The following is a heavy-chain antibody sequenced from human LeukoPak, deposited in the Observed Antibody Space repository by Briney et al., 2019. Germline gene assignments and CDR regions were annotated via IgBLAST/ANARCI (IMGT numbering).Heavy chain of an antibody. CDR2: ISGSGDNT. Sequence: GGSLRLSCAASEFTFSDYSINWVRQAPGKGLEWVSDISGSGDNTHYADFVKGRFTISRDNSKNTVYLQINSLTAEDTAIYYCVKPRTGSWFQPFDKWGQGTLVTVSS. J-gene: IGHJ4*02. V-gene: IGHV3-23*01. CDR1: EFTFSDYS. D-gene: IGHD2-15*01. CDR3: VKPRTGSWFQPFDK.